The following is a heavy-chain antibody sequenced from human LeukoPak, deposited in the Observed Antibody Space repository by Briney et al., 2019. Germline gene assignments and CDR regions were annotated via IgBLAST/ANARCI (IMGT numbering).Heavy chain of an antibody. CDR2: ISAYNGNT. CDR1: GYTFTSYN. J-gene: IGHJ4*02. CDR3: ARAENVDTGDY. Sequence: ASVKVSCEASGYTFTSYNMHWVRQAPGQGLEWMGWISAYNGNTNYAQKLQGRVTMTTDTSTSTAYMELRSLRSDDTAVYYCARAENVDTGDYWGQGTLVTVSS. D-gene: IGHD5-18*01. V-gene: IGHV1-18*04.